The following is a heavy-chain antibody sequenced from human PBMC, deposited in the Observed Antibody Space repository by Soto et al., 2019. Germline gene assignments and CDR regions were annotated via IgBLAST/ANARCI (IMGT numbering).Heavy chain of an antibody. J-gene: IGHJ4*02. Sequence: GGSLRLSCAASGFMFSRYVMSWVRQAPGRGPEWVSAIRTSSGGGSRTYYADSVKGRFTISRDNSKSTLYLQMNSLRAADTAVYYCARLDPRRYFDYWGQGSLVTVSS. CDR3: ARLDPRRYFDY. V-gene: IGHV3-23*01. CDR1: GFMFSRYV. D-gene: IGHD3-16*01. CDR2: IRTSSGGGSRT.